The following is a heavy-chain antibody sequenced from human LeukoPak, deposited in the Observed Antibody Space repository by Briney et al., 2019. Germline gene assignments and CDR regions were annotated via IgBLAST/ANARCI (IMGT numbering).Heavy chain of an antibody. J-gene: IGHJ4*02. CDR3: TTYRSGHY. V-gene: IGHV3-73*01. Sequence: GGSLRLSCAASGFTFSDSDIHWVRQASGKGLEWVGRITTKRSNYATAYTASVRGRFTISRHDSENTAYLQMNSLKTEDTALYYCTTYRSGHYWGQGTLVTVSS. CDR1: GFTFSDSD. CDR2: ITTKRSNYAT. D-gene: IGHD6-19*01.